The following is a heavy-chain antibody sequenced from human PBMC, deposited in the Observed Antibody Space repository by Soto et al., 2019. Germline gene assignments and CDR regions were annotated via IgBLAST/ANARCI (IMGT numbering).Heavy chain of an antibody. J-gene: IGHJ6*02. CDR3: ARDAEYSSSQGSGMDV. CDR2: INPSGGST. V-gene: IGHV1-46*01. CDR1: EYTFTSYY. D-gene: IGHD6-6*01. Sequence: ASVKVSCKASEYTFTSYYMHWVRQAPGQGLEWMGIINPSGGSTSYAQKFQGRVTMTRDTSTSTVYMELSSLRSEDTAVYYCARDAEYSSSQGSGMDVWGQGTTVTVSS.